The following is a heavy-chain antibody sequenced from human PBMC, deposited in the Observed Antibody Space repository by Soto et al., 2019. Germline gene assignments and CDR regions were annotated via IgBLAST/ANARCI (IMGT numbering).Heavy chain of an antibody. V-gene: IGHV1-58*01. CDR2: IVVGSGNT. D-gene: IGHD1-20*01. J-gene: IGHJ6*02. Sequence: SVKVSCKASGFTFTSSAVQWVRQARGQRLEWIGWIVVGSGNTNYAQKFQERVTITRDMSTSTAYMELSSLRSEDTAVYYCAAGITWVFDYYGMDVWGQGTTVTVPS. CDR1: GFTFTSSA. CDR3: AAGITWVFDYYGMDV.